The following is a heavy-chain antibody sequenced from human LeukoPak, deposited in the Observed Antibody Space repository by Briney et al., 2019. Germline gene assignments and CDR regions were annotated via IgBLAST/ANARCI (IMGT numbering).Heavy chain of an antibody. J-gene: IGHJ4*02. CDR2: IYYSGST. Sequence: SDTLSLTCAVYGGSFSGYYWSWIRQPPGKGLEWIGSIYYSGSTYYNPSLKSRVTISVDTSKNQFSLKLSSVTAADTAVYYCASLLWFGASKLDYWGQGTLVTVSS. D-gene: IGHD3-10*01. CDR1: GGSFSGYY. CDR3: ASLLWFGASKLDY. V-gene: IGHV4-34*01.